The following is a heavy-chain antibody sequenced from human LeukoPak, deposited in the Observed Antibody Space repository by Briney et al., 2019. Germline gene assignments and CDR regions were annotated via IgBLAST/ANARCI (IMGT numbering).Heavy chain of an antibody. V-gene: IGHV4-59*01. Sequence: SETLSLTCAVYGGSFSGYYWSWIRQPPGKGLEWIGYIYYSGSTNYNPSLKSRVTISVDTSKNQFSLKLSSVTAADTAVYYCARDRDYYDSSGYFNWYFDLWGRGTLVTVSS. J-gene: IGHJ2*01. CDR3: ARDRDYYDSSGYFNWYFDL. CDR1: GGSFSGYY. D-gene: IGHD3-22*01. CDR2: IYYSGST.